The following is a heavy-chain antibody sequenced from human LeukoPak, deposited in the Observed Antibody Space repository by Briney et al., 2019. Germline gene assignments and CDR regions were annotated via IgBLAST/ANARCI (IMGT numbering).Heavy chain of an antibody. CDR1: GGTFNSYS. CDR3: ARGDSMAAAASKTIYYYQHGMDV. CDR2: IIPIFGTA. V-gene: IGHV1-69*13. D-gene: IGHD6-13*01. J-gene: IGHJ6*02. Sequence: VASVKVSCKASGGTFNSYSCSWVRQAPGQGLEWMGGIIPIFGTANYAQKFQGRVTITADDSTSSTYIELSSLRSEDTAVYYCARGDSMAAAASKTIYYYQHGMDVWGQGTTVIVSS.